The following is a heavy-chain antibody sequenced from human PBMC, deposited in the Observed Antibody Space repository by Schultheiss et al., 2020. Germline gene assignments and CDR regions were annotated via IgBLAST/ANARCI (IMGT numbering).Heavy chain of an antibody. D-gene: IGHD1-26*01. CDR1: GYTFTSYA. J-gene: IGHJ4*02. Sequence: ASVKVSCKASGYTFTSYAMNWVRQAPGQGLEWMGWINTNTGNPTYAQGFTGRFVFSLDTSVSTAYLQISSLKAEDTAVYYCARGPIVGATTGGVDYWGQGTLVTVSS. V-gene: IGHV7-4-1*02. CDR2: INTNTGNP. CDR3: ARGPIVGATTGGVDY.